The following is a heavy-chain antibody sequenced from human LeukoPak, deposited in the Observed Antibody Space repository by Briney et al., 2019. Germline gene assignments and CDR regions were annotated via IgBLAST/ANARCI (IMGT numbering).Heavy chain of an antibody. CDR1: GGSISSGGYY. D-gene: IGHD6-13*01. Sequence: PSQTLSLTCTVSGGSISSGGYYWSWIRQPPGKGLERIGYIYHSGSTYYNPSLKSRVTISVDRSKNQFSLKLSSVTAAVTAVYYCARGGSWEAFDIWGQGTMVTVSS. CDR3: ARGGSWEAFDI. J-gene: IGHJ3*02. CDR2: IYHSGST. V-gene: IGHV4-30-2*01.